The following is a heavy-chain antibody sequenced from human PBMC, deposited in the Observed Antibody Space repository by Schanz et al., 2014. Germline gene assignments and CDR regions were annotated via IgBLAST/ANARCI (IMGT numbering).Heavy chain of an antibody. Sequence: VQLVESGGGLVQPGGSLRLSCAASGFTVSNNYMSWVRQPPGKGLEWVAFIRYGSNKYYADSVKGRFTISRDNSKNTLYLQMNSLRAEDTAVYYCAKDPYGMDVWGQGTTVTVSS. CDR1: GFTVSNNY. CDR2: IRYGSNK. CDR3: AKDPYGMDV. J-gene: IGHJ6*02. V-gene: IGHV3-30*02.